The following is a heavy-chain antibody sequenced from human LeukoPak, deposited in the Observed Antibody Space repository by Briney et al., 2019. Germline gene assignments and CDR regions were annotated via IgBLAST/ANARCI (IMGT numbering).Heavy chain of an antibody. CDR3: ARDRRYFDWLVAFDI. J-gene: IGHJ3*02. CDR1: GGSFSGYF. D-gene: IGHD3-9*01. Sequence: SETLSLTCVVYGGSFSGYFWSWIRQPPGKGLEWIGRIYTSGSTNYNPSLKSRVTMSVDTSKNQFSLKLSSVTAADTAVYYCARDRRYFDWLVAFDIWGQGTMVTVSS. V-gene: IGHV4-4*07. CDR2: IYTSGST.